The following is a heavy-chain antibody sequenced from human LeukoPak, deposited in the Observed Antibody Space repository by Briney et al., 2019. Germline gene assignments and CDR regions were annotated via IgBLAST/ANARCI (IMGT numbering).Heavy chain of an antibody. CDR1: GFAASSNY. D-gene: IGHD3-10*01. Sequence: GGSLRLSCAASGFAASSNYMSCVRQAPGKGLEWVSVIYSGGSTYYADSVKGRFTISRHNSKNTLYLQMNSLRPAETAVYYSARSFGELLLPYYYYGMDVWGQGTTVSVSS. V-gene: IGHV3-53*04. CDR3: ARSFGELLLPYYYYGMDV. CDR2: IYSGGST. J-gene: IGHJ6*02.